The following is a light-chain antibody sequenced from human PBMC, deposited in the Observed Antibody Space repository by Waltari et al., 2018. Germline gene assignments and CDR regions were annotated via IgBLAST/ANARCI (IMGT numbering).Light chain of an antibody. CDR2: KAS. J-gene: IGKJ1*01. V-gene: IGKV1-5*03. CDR1: QTITRW. CDR3: QQYNTFSPT. Sequence: QMTQSPSNLYASVGDTVTITCRASQTITRWLAWYQQKPGKAPNLLIYKASILQAGGPSRFSGSGSGTEFTLTINNVQPDDSATFYCQQYNTFSPTFGQGTKVEI.